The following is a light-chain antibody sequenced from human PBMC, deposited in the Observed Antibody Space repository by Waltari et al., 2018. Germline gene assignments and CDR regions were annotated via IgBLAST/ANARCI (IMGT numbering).Light chain of an antibody. J-gene: IGKJ1*01. CDR2: GAS. CDR3: QHYLRLPVT. CDR1: QSVTRA. Sequence: EIVLTQSPGTLSLSPGESATLSCRTSQSVTRALAWYQQTPGQAPRLLIDGASNRATGIPDRFSGSGSGTDFSLTISSLEPEDFAVYYCQHYLRLPVTFGQGTKVEVK. V-gene: IGKV3-20*01.